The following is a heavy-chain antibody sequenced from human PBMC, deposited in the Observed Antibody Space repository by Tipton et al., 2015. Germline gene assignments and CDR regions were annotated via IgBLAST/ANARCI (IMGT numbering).Heavy chain of an antibody. D-gene: IGHD4-23*01. CDR3: ARARGRHGGLFGS. J-gene: IGHJ4*02. V-gene: IGHV4-59*01. CDR1: SDSISKYY. CDR2: ISYTENT. Sequence: TLSLTCSVSSDSISKYYWSWIRQPPGQGLEWIRYISYTENTHNNPSLKSRVTISLDTSKNQFSLTLNSVTAADTAGYYCARARGRHGGLFGSWGQGILVTVAS.